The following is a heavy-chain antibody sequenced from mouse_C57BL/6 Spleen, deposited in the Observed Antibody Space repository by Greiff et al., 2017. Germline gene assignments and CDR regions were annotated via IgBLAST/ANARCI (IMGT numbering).Heavy chain of an antibody. CDR3: AFYYGNYGGYAMDD. CDR2: IHPNSGST. J-gene: IGHJ4*01. V-gene: IGHV1-64*01. D-gene: IGHD2-1*01. CDR1: GYTFTSYW. Sequence: QVQLKQPGAELVKPGASVKLSCKASGYTFTSYWMHWVKQRPGQGLEWIGMIHPNSGSTNYNEKFKSKATLTVDKSSSTAYMQLSSLTSEDSAVYYCAFYYGNYGGYAMDDWGQGTSVTVSS.